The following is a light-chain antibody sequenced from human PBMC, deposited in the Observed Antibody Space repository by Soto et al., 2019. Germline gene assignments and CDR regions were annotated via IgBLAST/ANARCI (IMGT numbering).Light chain of an antibody. CDR2: GAS. CDR1: QSVNHN. Sequence: DRVMTQSPDTLSASPGERVSLSCRASQSVNHNLAWYHQKPGQAPRLLMYGASTRADGIPARFTRSGSGTEFTLTISSLQSEDFAVYXCXQYHIWPXWPSGQGTKVDIK. V-gene: IGKV3-15*01. J-gene: IGKJ1*01. CDR3: XQYHIWPXWP.